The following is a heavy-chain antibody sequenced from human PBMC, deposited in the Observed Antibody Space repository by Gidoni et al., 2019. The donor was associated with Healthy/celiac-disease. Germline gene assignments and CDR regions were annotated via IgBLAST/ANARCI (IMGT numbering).Heavy chain of an antibody. V-gene: IGHV1-18*04. CDR2: LSAYNGNT. Sequence: APLAQSGAEVTKPGATAKDSGNASGYTFPSYGISWVRQATGQGLEWMGWLSAYNGNTNCAQKLQGRVTMTTDTSTSTAYMELRSLRSDDTAVYYCARGPAARPLDYWGQGTLVTVSS. D-gene: IGHD6-6*01. CDR1: GYTFPSYG. CDR3: ARGPAARPLDY. J-gene: IGHJ4*02.